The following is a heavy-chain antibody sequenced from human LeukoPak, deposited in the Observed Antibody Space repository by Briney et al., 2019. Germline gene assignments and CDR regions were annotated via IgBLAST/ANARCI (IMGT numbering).Heavy chain of an antibody. CDR2: IFYSGST. J-gene: IGHJ6*02. CDR1: GGPISDYS. CDR3: ARVGTIFYDMDV. Sequence: SDTLSLTCTVSGGPISDYSWTWIRQPPGKGLEWIGYIFYSGSTNYNPSLKNRVTISVDTSKNQFSLKLSSVTAADTAEYFCARVGTIFYDMDVWGQGTTVTVSS. V-gene: IGHV4-59*07. D-gene: IGHD3-9*01.